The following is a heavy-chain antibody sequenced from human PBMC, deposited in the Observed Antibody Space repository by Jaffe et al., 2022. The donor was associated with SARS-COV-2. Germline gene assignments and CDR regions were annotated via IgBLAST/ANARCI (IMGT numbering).Heavy chain of an antibody. V-gene: IGHV3-7*03. CDR2: IKPDGTQK. Sequence: EVQLVESGGGLVQPGGSLRLSCTATGFAFDDHWMIWVRQAPGKGLEGVANIKPDGTQKDYVDSAKGRFTISRDNAKNSLHLQMNSLRDEDTAVYFCATYRVSSGTLDYWGQGTLVTVSS. CDR1: GFAFDDHW. D-gene: IGHD6-6*01. J-gene: IGHJ4*02. CDR3: ATYRVSSGTLDY.